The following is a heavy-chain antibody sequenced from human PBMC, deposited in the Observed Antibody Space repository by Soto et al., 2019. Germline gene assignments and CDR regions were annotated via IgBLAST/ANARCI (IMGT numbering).Heavy chain of an antibody. V-gene: IGHV4-4*02. J-gene: IGHJ5*02. CDR1: GGSITSANW. CDR3: ARVLRGWFDP. Sequence: SSETLSLTCAVSGGSITSANWWTWVRQPPGGGLEWIGEISHSGITNYKASLESRVTMSVDKTKNDVSLKLTSVTAADTAVYYCARVLRGWFDPWGQGTPVTVSS. CDR2: ISHSGIT.